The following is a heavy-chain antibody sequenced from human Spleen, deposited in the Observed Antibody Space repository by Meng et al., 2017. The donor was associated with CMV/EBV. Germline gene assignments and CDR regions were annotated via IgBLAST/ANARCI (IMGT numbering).Heavy chain of an antibody. CDR2: ISFSSTTI. CDR1: GFTFSGYS. J-gene: IGHJ6*02. V-gene: IGHV3-48*01. CDR3: AKGYYYGMDV. Sequence: GESLKISCAASGFTFSGYSMNWVRQAPGKGLEWVSYISFSSTTIYYADSVKGRFTISRDNSNNTLDLQMNSLRAEDTAVYYCAKGYYYGMDVWGQGTTVTVSS.